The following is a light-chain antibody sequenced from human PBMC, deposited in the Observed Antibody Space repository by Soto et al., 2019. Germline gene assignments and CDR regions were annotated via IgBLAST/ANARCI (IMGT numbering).Light chain of an antibody. CDR2: GAS. CDR1: QIVTSDY. Sequence: DIVLTQSPGTLSLSPGERVTLSCRASQIVTSDYLAWYHQEPGQAPRLLIYGASNRATGIPDRFSGSGSGTDFTLSISRLEPGDFATYYCQQYNGYSRTFGQGTKVEIK. V-gene: IGKV3-20*01. J-gene: IGKJ1*01. CDR3: QQYNGYSRT.